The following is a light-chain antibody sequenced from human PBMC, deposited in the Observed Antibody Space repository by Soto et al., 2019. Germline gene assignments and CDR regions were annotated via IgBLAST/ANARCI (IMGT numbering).Light chain of an antibody. Sequence: QAVVTQEPSLTVSPGGTVTLTCGYSTGAVTNGHYPYWFQQKPGQAPRTLIYDTTNRHSWTPARFSGSLLGGKAALSLSGAQPEDEAEYYCLLSYNGPDVFGTGTKVTVL. CDR1: TGAVTNGHY. CDR2: DTT. J-gene: IGLJ1*01. CDR3: LLSYNGPDV. V-gene: IGLV7-46*01.